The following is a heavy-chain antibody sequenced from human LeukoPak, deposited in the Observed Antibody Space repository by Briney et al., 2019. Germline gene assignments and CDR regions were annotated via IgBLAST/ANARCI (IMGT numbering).Heavy chain of an antibody. CDR2: INPNSGGT. CDR1: GYTFTGYY. V-gene: IGHV1-2*02. J-gene: IGHJ6*03. Sequence: GASVKVSCKASGYTFTGYYMHWVRQAPGQGLEWMGWINPNSGGTNYAQKFQGRVTMTRDTSISTAYMELSRLRSDDTAVYYCARDNRIAAYYYYMDVWGKGTTVTVSS. D-gene: IGHD6-13*01. CDR3: ARDNRIAAYYYYMDV.